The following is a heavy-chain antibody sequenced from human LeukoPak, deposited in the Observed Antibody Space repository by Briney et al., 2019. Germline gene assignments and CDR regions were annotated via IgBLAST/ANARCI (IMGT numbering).Heavy chain of an antibody. Sequence: GGSLRLSCSASGFTFSIYSMSWVRQAPGKGLEWVSYISSTSSTISYADSVKGRFTISRDNSKNTLYLQMNSLRAEDTAVYYCAKHASITIFGVVFRYFDYWGQGTLVTVSS. D-gene: IGHD3-3*01. CDR1: GFTFSIYS. CDR3: AKHASITIFGVVFRYFDY. J-gene: IGHJ4*02. CDR2: ISSTSSTI. V-gene: IGHV3-48*01.